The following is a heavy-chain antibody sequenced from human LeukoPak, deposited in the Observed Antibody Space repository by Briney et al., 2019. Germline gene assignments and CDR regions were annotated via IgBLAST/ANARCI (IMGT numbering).Heavy chain of an antibody. J-gene: IGHJ4*02. CDR3: ARLSHQSTMTFDY. CDR1: GGSISSYY. Sequence: SETLSLTCTVSGGSISSYYWSWIRQLPGKGLEWIGYIYYSGSTNYNPSLKSRVTISVDTSKNQFSLKLSSVTAADTAVYYCARLSHQSTMTFDYWGQGTLVTVSS. D-gene: IGHD3-22*01. CDR2: IYYSGST. V-gene: IGHV4-59*08.